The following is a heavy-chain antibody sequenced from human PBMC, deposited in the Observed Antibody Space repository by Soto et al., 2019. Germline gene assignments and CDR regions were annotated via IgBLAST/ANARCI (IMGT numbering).Heavy chain of an antibody. D-gene: IGHD2-8*01. CDR1: GFTLSEFY. V-gene: IGHV3-11*01. CDR3: ARTKAGRAYYFYGLDV. CDR2: VTPSGTSA. Sequence: GGSLRLSCAASGFTLSEFYMSWVRQAPDKGLEWISYVTPSGTSAFYADSVKGRLTISRDKAKNSLFLQMNSLRGDDTAVYYCARTKAGRAYYFYGLDVWGQGTTVTVSS. J-gene: IGHJ6*02.